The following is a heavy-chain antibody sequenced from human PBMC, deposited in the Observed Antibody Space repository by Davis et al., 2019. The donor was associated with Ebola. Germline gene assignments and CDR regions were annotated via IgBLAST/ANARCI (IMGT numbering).Heavy chain of an antibody. CDR2: INHSGST. CDR3: ARGLHYYDSSGYWVY. D-gene: IGHD3-22*01. Sequence: SQTLSLTCAVYGGSFSGYYWSWICQPPGKGLEWIGEINHSGSTNYNPSLKSRVTISVDTSKNQFSLKLSSVTAADTAVYYCARGLHYYDSSGYWVYWGQGTLVTVSS. CDR1: GGSFSGYY. V-gene: IGHV4-34*01. J-gene: IGHJ4*02.